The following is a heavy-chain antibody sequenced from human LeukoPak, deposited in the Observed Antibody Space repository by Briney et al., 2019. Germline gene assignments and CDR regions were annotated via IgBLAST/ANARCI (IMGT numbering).Heavy chain of an antibody. CDR2: IYYSGST. J-gene: IGHJ4*02. CDR3: AREVYGYFDY. V-gene: IGHV4-59*11. D-gene: IGHD2/OR15-2a*01. CDR1: GGSISSQY. Sequence: PSETLSLTCTVSGGSISSQYWSWIRQPPGKGLEWIGYIYYSGSTNYNPSLKNRVTMSVDTSRNQVSLKMSSVAAADTAVYYCAREVYGYFDYWGQGALVTVSS.